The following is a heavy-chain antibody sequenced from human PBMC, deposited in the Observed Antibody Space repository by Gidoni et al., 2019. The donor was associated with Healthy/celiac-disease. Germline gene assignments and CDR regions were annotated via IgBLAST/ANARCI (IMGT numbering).Heavy chain of an antibody. V-gene: IGHV1-69*01. J-gene: IGHJ5*02. CDR3: ARAHYYDSSGYYLSSFP. CDR2: IIPICGTA. CDR1: GCPFSPSA. Sequence: VQLVQSGADGNTPGPPVKVPCKASGCPFSPSAISWVRQAPGQGLEGMGGIIPICGTANYAQKFQGRVTITADESTSTAYIELSSLRSEDTAVYYCARAHYYDSSGYYLSSFPWGQETLVTVSS. D-gene: IGHD3-22*01.